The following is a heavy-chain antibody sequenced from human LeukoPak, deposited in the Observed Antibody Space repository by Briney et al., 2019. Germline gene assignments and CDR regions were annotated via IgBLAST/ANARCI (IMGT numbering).Heavy chain of an antibody. CDR1: GYTFTSYD. CDR2: MNPNSGNT. J-gene: IGHJ1*01. CDR3: AREPRPNYDILTGYYPPEYFQH. Sequence: ASVKVSCKASGYTFTSYDINWVRQATGEGLEWMGWMNPNSGNTGYAQKFQGRVTMTRNTSISTAYMELSSLRSEDTAVYYCAREPRPNYDILTGYYPPEYFQHWGQGTLVIVSS. D-gene: IGHD3-9*01. V-gene: IGHV1-8*01.